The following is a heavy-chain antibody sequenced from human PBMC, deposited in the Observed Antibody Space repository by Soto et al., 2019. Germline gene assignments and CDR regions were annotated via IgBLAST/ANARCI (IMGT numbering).Heavy chain of an antibody. CDR1: GGSFSGYY. D-gene: IGHD3-9*01. CDR2: INHSGST. Sequence: QVQLQQWGAGLLKPSETLSLTCAVYGGSFSGYYWSWIRQPPGKGLEWIGKINHSGSTNYNPSLKRRVIISVDTSKNQFSLKLSSVTAADTAVYYCARGFAYYDILTGQNGMDVWGQGTTVTVSS. CDR3: ARGFAYYDILTGQNGMDV. V-gene: IGHV4-34*01. J-gene: IGHJ6*02.